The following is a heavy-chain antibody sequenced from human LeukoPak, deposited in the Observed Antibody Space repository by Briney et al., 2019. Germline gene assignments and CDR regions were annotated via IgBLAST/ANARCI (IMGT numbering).Heavy chain of an antibody. J-gene: IGHJ3*02. CDR1: GFTFDDYG. Sequence: TGGSLRLSCAASGFTFDDYGMSWVRHAPGKGLEWVSGINWNGGSTGYADSVKGRFTISRDNAKNSLYLQMNSLRAEDTALYYCARGPNYDSSGYYPGNAFDIWGQGTMVTVSS. D-gene: IGHD3-22*01. CDR2: INWNGGST. V-gene: IGHV3-20*04. CDR3: ARGPNYDSSGYYPGNAFDI.